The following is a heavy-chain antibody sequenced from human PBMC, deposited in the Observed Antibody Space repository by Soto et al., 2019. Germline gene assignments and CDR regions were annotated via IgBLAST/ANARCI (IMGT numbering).Heavy chain of an antibody. CDR3: ARGRGGWFINQLLNAFDI. CDR1: GGSISSYY. D-gene: IGHD2-2*01. V-gene: IGHV4-59*01. CDR2: IYYSGST. J-gene: IGHJ3*02. Sequence: QVQLQESGPGLVKPSETLSLTCTVSGGSISSYYWSWIRQPPGKGLEWIGYIYYSGSTNYNPSLKSRVTISVAPSKNQFSLKLSSVTAADTAVYYCARGRGGWFINQLLNAFDIWGQGTMVTVSS.